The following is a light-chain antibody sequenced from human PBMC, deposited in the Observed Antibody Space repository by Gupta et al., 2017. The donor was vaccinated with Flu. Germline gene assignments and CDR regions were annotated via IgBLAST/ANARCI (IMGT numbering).Light chain of an antibody. CDR3: FLYYSGSRV. CDR1: IVSVTSGHH. Sequence: QAVVTQEPSVTVSPGGTVTLTCGSIIVSVTSGHHPYWFQQKPGQAPTTLIFDTPYKHSWTPVRFSGSLLGGKAALTLSGAQPEDEAEYYCFLYYSGSRVFGGGTKLTVL. J-gene: IGLJ2*01. CDR2: DTP. V-gene: IGLV7-46*01.